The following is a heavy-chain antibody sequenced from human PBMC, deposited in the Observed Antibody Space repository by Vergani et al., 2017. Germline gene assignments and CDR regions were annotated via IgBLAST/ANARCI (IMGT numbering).Heavy chain of an antibody. D-gene: IGHD6-13*01. Sequence: QVQLVQSGAEVKKPGSSVKVSCKASGGTFSSYAISWVRQAPGQGLEWIGRIIPILGIANYAQKFQGRVTITADKSTSTAYMELSSLRSEDTAVYYCARLEQQRVGWVDYWGQGTLVTVSS. CDR1: GGTFSSYA. V-gene: IGHV1-69*04. CDR2: IIPILGIA. CDR3: ARLEQQRVGWVDY. J-gene: IGHJ4*02.